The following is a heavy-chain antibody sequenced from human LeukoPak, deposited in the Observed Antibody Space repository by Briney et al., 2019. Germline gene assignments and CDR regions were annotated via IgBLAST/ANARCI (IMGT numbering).Heavy chain of an antibody. J-gene: IGHJ4*02. CDR3: ARVYGNYYFDY. CDR1: GYSFTSYW. D-gene: IGHD4-11*01. CDR2: IYPRDSDS. V-gene: IGHV5-51*01. Sequence: GESLKISCKGSGYSFTSYWISWVRQMPGKGLEWMGIIYPRDSDSRNSPSFQGQVTISADRSISTAYLQWSSLKASDTAVYYCARVYGNYYFDYWGQGTLVTVAS.